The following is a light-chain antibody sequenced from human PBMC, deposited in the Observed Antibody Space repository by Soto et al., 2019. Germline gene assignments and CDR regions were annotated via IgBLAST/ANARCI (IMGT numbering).Light chain of an antibody. V-gene: IGLV2-18*02. CDR3: NSYTISSTYI. J-gene: IGLJ1*01. CDR1: RSDVGSYNG. Sequence: QSALTQPPSVSGSPGQSVTISCTGTRSDVGSYNGVSWYQQPPGTAPKLIIYEGSNRPSGVPDRFSGSKSGNTASLTISGLQAEDEADYYCNSYTISSTYIFGTGTKLTVL. CDR2: EGS.